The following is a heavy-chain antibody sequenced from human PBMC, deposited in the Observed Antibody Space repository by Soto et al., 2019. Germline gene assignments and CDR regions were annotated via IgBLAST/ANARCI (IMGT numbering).Heavy chain of an antibody. V-gene: IGHV3-33*01. D-gene: IGHD6-13*01. J-gene: IGHJ4*02. CDR1: GFTFSSYG. Sequence: GGSLRLSCAASGFTFSSYGMHWVRQAPGKGLEWVAVIWYDGSNKYYADSVKGRFTISRDNSKNTLYLQMNSLRAEDTAVYYCARGGPGAAAASADYWGQGTLVTVSS. CDR2: IWYDGSNK. CDR3: ARGGPGAAAASADY.